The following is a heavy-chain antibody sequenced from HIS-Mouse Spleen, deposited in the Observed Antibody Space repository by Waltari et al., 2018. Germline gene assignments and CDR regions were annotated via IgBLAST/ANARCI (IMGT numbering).Heavy chain of an antibody. CDR2: ISYDGSNK. V-gene: IGHV3-30*18. D-gene: IGHD1-26*01. CDR1: GFTFSSYG. CDR3: AKVNSGSYYFDY. Sequence: LRLSCAASGFTFSSYGMHWVRQAPGKGLEWVAVISYDGSNKYYADSVKGRFTIFRDNSKNTLYLQMNSLRAEDTAVYYCAKVNSGSYYFDYWGQGTLVTVSS. J-gene: IGHJ4*02.